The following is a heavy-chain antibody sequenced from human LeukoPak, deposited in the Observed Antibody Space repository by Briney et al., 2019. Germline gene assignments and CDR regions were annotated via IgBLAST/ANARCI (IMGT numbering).Heavy chain of an antibody. D-gene: IGHD3-16*01. CDR1: GFTFSSYS. Sequence: PGGSLRLSCAASGFTFSSYSMNWVRQAPGKGLEWVSYISSSSSTIYYADSVKGRFTISRDNAKNSQYLQMNSLRAEDTAVYYCARGAGEIYYYYYMDVWGKGTTVTVSS. V-gene: IGHV3-48*04. CDR2: ISSSSSTI. CDR3: ARGAGEIYYYYYMDV. J-gene: IGHJ6*03.